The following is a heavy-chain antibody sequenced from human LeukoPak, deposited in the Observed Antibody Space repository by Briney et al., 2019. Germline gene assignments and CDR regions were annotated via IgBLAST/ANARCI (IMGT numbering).Heavy chain of an antibody. CDR1: GGSISSSSYY. CDR2: IYNRGST. J-gene: IGHJ5*01. CDR3: ARALAGYGYNWFDS. Sequence: SETLSLTCTVSGGSISSSSYYWSWIRQPAATGLEWIGRIYNRGSTNYNPSLKSRVTISVDTSKNQCSLKLRSVTAADAAVYYCARALAGYGYNWFDSWGQGTLVSVSS. D-gene: IGHD5-18*01. V-gene: IGHV4-61*02.